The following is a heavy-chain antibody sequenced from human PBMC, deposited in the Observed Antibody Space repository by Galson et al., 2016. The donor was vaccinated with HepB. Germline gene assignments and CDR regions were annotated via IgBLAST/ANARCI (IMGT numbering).Heavy chain of an antibody. CDR2: IWSDGTTK. V-gene: IGHV3-33*01. J-gene: IGHJ3*02. Sequence: SLRLSCAASGFTFSNYGMHWVRQAPGKGLEWVSVIWSDGTTKHYADSVKGRFTISRDNSQDTLYLQMNSLKVEDTAVYFCAGAQWDLRLADAVYTWGQGTMVTVSS. CDR1: GFTFSNYG. D-gene: IGHD3-3*01. CDR3: AGAQWDLRLADAVYT.